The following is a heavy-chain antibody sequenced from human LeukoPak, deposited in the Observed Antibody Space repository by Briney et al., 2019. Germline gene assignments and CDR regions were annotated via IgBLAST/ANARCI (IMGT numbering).Heavy chain of an antibody. CDR1: GFTFRNYD. J-gene: IGHJ6*03. Sequence: GGSLRLSCVAFGFTFRNYDMSWVRQAPGKGLEWVSSISGSGSTTYYTDSVKGRFTVSRDNSKNTLYLQMNSLRAEDTAVYYCARDGDIVVVVAAHNYMDVWGKGTTVTVSS. CDR2: ISGSGSTT. V-gene: IGHV3-23*01. D-gene: IGHD2-15*01. CDR3: ARDGDIVVVVAAHNYMDV.